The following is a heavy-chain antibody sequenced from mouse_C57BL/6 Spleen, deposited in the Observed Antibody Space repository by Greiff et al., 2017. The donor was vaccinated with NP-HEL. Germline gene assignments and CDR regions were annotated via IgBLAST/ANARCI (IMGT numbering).Heavy chain of an antibody. CDR3: ARERLGNWNYFDY. V-gene: IGHV1-59*01. Sequence: QVQLQQSGAELVRPGTSVKLSCKASGYTFTSYWMHWVKQRPGQGLEWIGVIDPSDSYTNYNQKFKGKATLTVDTSSSTAYMQLSSLTSEDSAVYYCARERLGNWNYFDYWGQGTTLTVSS. J-gene: IGHJ2*01. D-gene: IGHD2-1*01. CDR1: GYTFTSYW. CDR2: IDPSDSYT.